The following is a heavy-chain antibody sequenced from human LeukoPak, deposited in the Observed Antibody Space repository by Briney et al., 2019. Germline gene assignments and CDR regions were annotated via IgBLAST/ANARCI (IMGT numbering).Heavy chain of an antibody. J-gene: IGHJ4*02. CDR2: ISSSSSTI. CDR1: GFTFSSYS. Sequence: PGRSLRLSCAASGFTFSSYSMNWVRQAPGKGLEWVSYISSSSSTIYYADSVKGRFTISRDNAKNSLYLQMNSLRAEDTAVYYCARDKYSSGWYGSYFDYWGQGTLVTVSS. CDR3: ARDKYSSGWYGSYFDY. D-gene: IGHD6-19*01. V-gene: IGHV3-48*01.